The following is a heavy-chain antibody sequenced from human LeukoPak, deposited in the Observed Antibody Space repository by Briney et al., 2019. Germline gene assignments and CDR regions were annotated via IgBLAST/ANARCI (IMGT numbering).Heavy chain of an antibody. J-gene: IGHJ4*02. Sequence: GGSLRLSCAASGFTFSSYSMNWVRQAPGKGLEWVSYISSSSSTIYYADSVKGRFTISRDNSKNTLYLQMTSLRVEDTALYYCAKVPQIDYWGQGTLVTVSS. CDR2: ISSSSSTI. CDR1: GFTFSSYS. V-gene: IGHV3-48*01. CDR3: AKVPQIDY.